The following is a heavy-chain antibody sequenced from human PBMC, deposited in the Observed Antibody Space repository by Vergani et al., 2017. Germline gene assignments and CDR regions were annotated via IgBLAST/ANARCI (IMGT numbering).Heavy chain of an antibody. CDR1: GFTFNHYA. V-gene: IGHV3-23*01. CDR2: ISGSGGTT. J-gene: IGHJ6*02. D-gene: IGHD5-12*01. CDR3: AKANPRNRGYDDLYYYHAMDV. Sequence: EVQLLESGGDLVQLGGSLRLSCAASGFTFNHYAMNWVRQAPGTGLAWGSGISGSGGTTYYAGSVKGRFTISRDSSKNTLYLQMNSLSAGDTAVYYCAKANPRNRGYDDLYYYHAMDVWGQGTTVTVSS.